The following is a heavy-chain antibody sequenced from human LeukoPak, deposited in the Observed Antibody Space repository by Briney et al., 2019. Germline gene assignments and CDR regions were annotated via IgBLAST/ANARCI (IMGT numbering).Heavy chain of an antibody. Sequence: PSETLSLTCAVYGGSFSGYYWSWLRQPPGKGLEGIGEINHSGTTNYNPSLNSRVPISVDTSKNQFSLKLSSVTAADTAVYYCARDRGFSRYNWFDHWGQGTLVTVSS. CDR2: INHSGTT. J-gene: IGHJ5*02. CDR3: ARDRGFSRYNWFDH. V-gene: IGHV4-34*01. CDR1: GGSFSGYY.